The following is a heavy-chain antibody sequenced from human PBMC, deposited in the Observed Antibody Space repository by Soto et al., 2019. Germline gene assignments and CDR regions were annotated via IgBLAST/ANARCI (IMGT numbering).Heavy chain of an antibody. CDR1: GYSISSHY. CDR3: ARSYYDFWSGDYYYYMDV. Sequence: SETLSLTCTVSGYSISSHYWSWIRQPPGKGLEWIGYVYYSGSTNYNPSLKSRVTISIDTSKSQFSLKLSSVTAADTAVYYCARSYYDFWSGDYYYYMDVWGKGTTVTVSS. J-gene: IGHJ6*03. V-gene: IGHV4-59*08. CDR2: VYYSGST. D-gene: IGHD3-3*01.